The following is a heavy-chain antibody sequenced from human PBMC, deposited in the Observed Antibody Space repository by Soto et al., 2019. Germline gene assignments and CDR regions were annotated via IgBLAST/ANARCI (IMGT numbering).Heavy chain of an antibody. Sequence: PSETLSLTCAVFGGSFSGYYWSWIRQPPGKGLEWIGEINHRGSTNYNPSLKSRVTMSVDTSKNQFSLKLPSVTAAAPAPYYCPTTNLINNLFEPCGQGTLVTVSS. V-gene: IGHV4-34*01. J-gene: IGHJ5*02. D-gene: IGHD1-1*01. CDR3: PTTNLINNLFEP. CDR1: GGSFSGYY. CDR2: INHRGST.